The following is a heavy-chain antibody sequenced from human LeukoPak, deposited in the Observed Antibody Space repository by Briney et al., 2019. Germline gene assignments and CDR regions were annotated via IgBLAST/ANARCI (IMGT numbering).Heavy chain of an antibody. Sequence: GGSLSASCEASGCDFRNYGMHWVRQAPGKGPEWLAYVRDDGSKDWYGDSVKGRFTIFRDNSKSTLYLQMNSLRREDTAVYDCANGDCRDGRCSSGAYWGQGTLVTVSS. V-gene: IGHV3-30*02. D-gene: IGHD2-21*02. CDR3: ANGDCRDGRCSSGAY. CDR2: VRDDGSKD. J-gene: IGHJ4*02. CDR1: GCDFRNYG.